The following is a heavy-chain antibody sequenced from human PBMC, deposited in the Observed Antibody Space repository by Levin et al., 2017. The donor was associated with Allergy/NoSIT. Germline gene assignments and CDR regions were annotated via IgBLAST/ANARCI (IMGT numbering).Heavy chain of an antibody. Sequence: GGSLRLSCSASGLTFRSHGMHWVRQAPGKGLEFVSAVSFNGDRTYYADSVKGRFTISRDNSKNMLYLQMSSLRVEDTALYYCVTGVGYYYDYWGQGTLVTVSS. J-gene: IGHJ4*02. CDR1: GLTFRSHG. CDR2: VSFNGDRT. V-gene: IGHV3-64D*06. CDR3: VTGVGYYYDY. D-gene: IGHD3-22*01.